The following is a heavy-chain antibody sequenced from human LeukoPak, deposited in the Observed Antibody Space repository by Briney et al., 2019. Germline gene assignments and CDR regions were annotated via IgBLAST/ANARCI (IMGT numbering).Heavy chain of an antibody. Sequence: GGSLRLSCAASGFTFSSYWMSWVRQAPGKGLEWVANIKQDGSEKYYVDSVKGRFTISRDNAKNSLYLQMNSLRAEDTAVYYCARDRVAAAGTNWFDPWGQGTLVTVSS. J-gene: IGHJ5*02. CDR2: IKQDGSEK. V-gene: IGHV3-7*03. CDR1: GFTFSSYW. D-gene: IGHD6-13*01. CDR3: ARDRVAAAGTNWFDP.